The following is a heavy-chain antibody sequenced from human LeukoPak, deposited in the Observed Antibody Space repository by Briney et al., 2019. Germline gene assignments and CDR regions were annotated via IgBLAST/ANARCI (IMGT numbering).Heavy chain of an antibody. CDR3: ASSGYYDSSGYPT. J-gene: IGHJ4*02. CDR2: IIPIFGTA. CDR1: GGTFSSYA. Sequence: SVKVSCKASGGTFSSYAISWVRQAPGQGLEWMGRIIPIFGTANYAQKFQGRVTITTDESTSTAYMELSSLRSEDTAVYYCASSGYYDSSGYPTWGQGTLVTVSS. V-gene: IGHV1-69*05. D-gene: IGHD3-22*01.